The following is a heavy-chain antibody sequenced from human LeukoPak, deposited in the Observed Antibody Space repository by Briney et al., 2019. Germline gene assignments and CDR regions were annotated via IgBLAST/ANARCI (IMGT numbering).Heavy chain of an antibody. V-gene: IGHV3-30*04. CDR3: AGHYYYYYGMDV. Sequence: GESLRLSWAASGLTFSSYAMHWVRQPQGKGLEWVAVISYDGSNKYYADSVKGRFTISRDNSKNTLYLQMNSLRAEDTAVYFCAGHYYYYYGMDVWGKGTTVTVSS. CDR1: GLTFSSYA. CDR2: ISYDGSNK. J-gene: IGHJ6*04.